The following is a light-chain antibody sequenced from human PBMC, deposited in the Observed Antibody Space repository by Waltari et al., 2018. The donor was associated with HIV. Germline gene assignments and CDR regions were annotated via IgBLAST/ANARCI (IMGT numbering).Light chain of an antibody. CDR2: DLT. CDR3: CSFAGSYTWL. J-gene: IGLJ2*01. V-gene: IGLV2-11*01. CDR1: SSDIGGHNY. Sequence: QSALTQPRSVSGSPGQSVTISCTGTSSDIGGHNYVSWYQQLPGKVPKLIIYDLTKRPSGVPDRVSGSKSGNTASLTISGLQAEDEADYYCCSFAGSYTWLFGGGTKLTVL.